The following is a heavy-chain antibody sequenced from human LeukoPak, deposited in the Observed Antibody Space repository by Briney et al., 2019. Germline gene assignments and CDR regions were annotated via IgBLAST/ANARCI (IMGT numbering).Heavy chain of an antibody. J-gene: IGHJ4*02. CDR2: IYPGDSDT. CDR3: ARRSNIVGATWHFDY. CDR1: GYSFTTYW. Sequence: GESLKISCKGSGYSFTTYWIAWVRQMPGKGLEWMGIIYPGDSDTTYSSSFQGQVTISADKSISTAYLQWSSLKASDTAMYYCARRSNIVGATWHFDYWGQGTLVTVSS. V-gene: IGHV5-51*01. D-gene: IGHD1-26*01.